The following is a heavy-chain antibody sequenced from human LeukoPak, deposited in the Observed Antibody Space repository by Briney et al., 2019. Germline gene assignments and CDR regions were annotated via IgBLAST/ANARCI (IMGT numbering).Heavy chain of an antibody. CDR3: AKGLYGSGPGGIDY. CDR1: GFIFSGYG. V-gene: IGHV3-30*02. D-gene: IGHD3-10*01. Sequence: GGSLRLSCAASGFIFSGYGIHWVRQAPGKGLEWVAFIRYDGSNTYYADSVKGRFTISKDNSKNTLYLQMSSLRGEDTAVYYCAKGLYGSGPGGIDYWGQGALVTVSS. J-gene: IGHJ4*02. CDR2: IRYDGSNT.